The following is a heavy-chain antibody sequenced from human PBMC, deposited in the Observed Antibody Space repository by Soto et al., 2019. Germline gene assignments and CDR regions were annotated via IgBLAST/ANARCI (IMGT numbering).Heavy chain of an antibody. Sequence: PGGSLRLSCAASGFTFSSYGMHWVRQAPGKGLEWVAVISYDGSNKYYADSVKGRFTISRDNSKNTLYLQMNSLRAEDTAVYYCAKNQGGIVVVPADLYYYGMDVWGQGTTVTVSS. D-gene: IGHD2-2*01. CDR1: GFTFSSYG. J-gene: IGHJ6*02. CDR3: AKNQGGIVVVPADLYYYGMDV. CDR2: ISYDGSNK. V-gene: IGHV3-30*18.